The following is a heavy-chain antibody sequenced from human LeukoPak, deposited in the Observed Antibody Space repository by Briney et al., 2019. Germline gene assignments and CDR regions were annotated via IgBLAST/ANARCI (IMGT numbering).Heavy chain of an antibody. CDR1: GYTLTELS. D-gene: IGHD2-21*01. CDR2: ISAYNGNT. V-gene: IGHV1-18*01. J-gene: IGHJ5*02. CDR3: ARVDSRDWFDP. Sequence: GASVKVSCKVSGYTLTELSMHWVRQAPGQGLEWMGWISAYNGNTNYAQKLQGRVTMTTDTSTSTAYMELRSLRSDDTAVYYCARVDSRDWFDPWGQGTLVTVSS.